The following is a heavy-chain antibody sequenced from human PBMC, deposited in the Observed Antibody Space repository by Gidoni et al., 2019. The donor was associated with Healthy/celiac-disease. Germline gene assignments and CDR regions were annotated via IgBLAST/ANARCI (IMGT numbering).Heavy chain of an antibody. CDR3: AKGYYDFWSGYLKNYYYYGMDV. CDR1: VFTFDDCA. V-gene: IGHV3-9*01. CDR2: ISWNSGSI. J-gene: IGHJ6*02. Sequence: EVQLVESGGGLVQPGRSLRLSCAASVFTFDDCAMHWVRQAPGKGLEWVSGISWNSGSIGYADSVKGRFTISRDNAKNSLYLQMNSLRAEDTALYYCAKGYYDFWSGYLKNYYYYGMDVWGQGTTVTVSS. D-gene: IGHD3-3*01.